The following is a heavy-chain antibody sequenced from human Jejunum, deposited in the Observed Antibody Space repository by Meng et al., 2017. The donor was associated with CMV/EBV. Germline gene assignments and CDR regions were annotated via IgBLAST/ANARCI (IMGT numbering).Heavy chain of an antibody. D-gene: IGHD1-26*01. Sequence: SCEVSGLTFSSYWMAWARQVPGKELKWVANISPDGSEIYYVDSVKGRFTISRDNARNSLFLQMNSLRAEDTAVYYCARGWAHLDNWGQGTLVTVSS. V-gene: IGHV3-7*04. J-gene: IGHJ4*02. CDR3: ARGWAHLDN. CDR1: GLTFSSYW. CDR2: ISPDGSEI.